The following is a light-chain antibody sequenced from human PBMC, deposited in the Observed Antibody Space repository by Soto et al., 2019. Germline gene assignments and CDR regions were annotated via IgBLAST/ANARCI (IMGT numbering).Light chain of an antibody. CDR2: EVS. CDR1: SSDIGTYNF. Sequence: QSALTQPASVSGSPGQSITMSCTGSSSDIGTYNFVSWYQQHADKAPRLILYEVSNRPSGVSSRFSGSKSGNSASLTISGLQPEDEAHYFCSSYAAPSSLVFGGGTKVTVL. V-gene: IGLV2-14*01. J-gene: IGLJ3*02. CDR3: SSYAAPSSLV.